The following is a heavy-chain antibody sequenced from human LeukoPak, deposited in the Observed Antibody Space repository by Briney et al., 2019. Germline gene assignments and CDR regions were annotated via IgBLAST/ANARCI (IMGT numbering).Heavy chain of an antibody. J-gene: IGHJ4*02. CDR3: AGVGGTGAFDY. Sequence: GGSLRLSCAASGFTFSSYGMHWVRQAPGKGLEWVAFVRYDGNNKYYADSVEGRFSISRDNSKNTLYLQMNSLRAEDTAVYYCAGVGGTGAFDYWGQGTLVTVSS. CDR2: VRYDGNNK. D-gene: IGHD1-26*01. CDR1: GFTFSSYG. V-gene: IGHV3-30*02.